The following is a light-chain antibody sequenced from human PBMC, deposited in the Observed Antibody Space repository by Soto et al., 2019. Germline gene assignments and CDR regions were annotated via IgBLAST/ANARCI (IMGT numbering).Light chain of an antibody. CDR3: QQYYSTPYT. J-gene: IGKJ2*01. CDR2: WAS. Sequence: DIVMTQSPDSLAVSLGERATINCKSSQSVLYSSNNKHSLAWYQQKPGQPPKLLIYWASTRESGVHDRFSGSGSGTDVTLTISSLQAEDVSVYYCQQYYSTPYTFGQGTKLEIK. CDR1: QSVLYSSNNKHS. V-gene: IGKV4-1*01.